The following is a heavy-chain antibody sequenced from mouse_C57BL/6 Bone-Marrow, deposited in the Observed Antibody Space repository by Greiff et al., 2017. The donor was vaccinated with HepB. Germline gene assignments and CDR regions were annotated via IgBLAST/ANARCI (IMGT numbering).Heavy chain of an antibody. CDR1: GFTFSDFY. J-gene: IGHJ4*01. CDR3: ARDANGRSYYAMDY. V-gene: IGHV7-1*01. D-gene: IGHD1-1*01. Sequence: EVKLMESGGGLVQSGRSLRLSCATSGFTFSDFYMEWVRQAPGKGLEWIAASRNKANDYTTEYSASVKGRFIVSRDTSQSILYLQMNALRAEDTAMYYCARDANGRSYYAMDYWGQGTSVTVSS. CDR2: SRNKANDYTT.